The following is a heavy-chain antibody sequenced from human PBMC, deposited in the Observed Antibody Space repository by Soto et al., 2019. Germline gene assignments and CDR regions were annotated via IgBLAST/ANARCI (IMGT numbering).Heavy chain of an antibody. CDR2: MYYSGTT. CDR3: ARGRYCTNGVCLYYYYYYGMDV. V-gene: IGHV4-39*07. D-gene: IGHD2-8*01. CDR1: GGSISSSDFY. J-gene: IGHJ6*02. Sequence: SETLSLTCTVSGGSISSSDFYWGWLRQAPGKGLEFIGSMYYSGTTNYNPSLKSRVTISVDTSKNQFSLKLSSVTAADTAVYYCARGRYCTNGVCLYYYYYYGMDVWGQGTTVTVSS.